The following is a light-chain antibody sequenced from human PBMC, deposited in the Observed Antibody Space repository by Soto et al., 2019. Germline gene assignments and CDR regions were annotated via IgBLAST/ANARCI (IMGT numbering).Light chain of an antibody. V-gene: IGLV2-8*01. Sequence: QSVLTQPPSASGSPGQSVTISCTGTKNDIGVYDFVSWYQHHPGKAPRLIIYEVFQRPSGVPGRFSGSKSGNTAPLTVSGLQAADEADYFCTSYAGSNTYVFGSGTKVTVL. CDR2: EVF. CDR1: KNDIGVYDF. CDR3: TSYAGSNTYV. J-gene: IGLJ1*01.